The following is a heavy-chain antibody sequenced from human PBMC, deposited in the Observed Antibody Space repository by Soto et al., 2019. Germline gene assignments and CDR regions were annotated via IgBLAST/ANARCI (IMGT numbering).Heavy chain of an antibody. CDR1: GYYFTDYW. Sequence: PGESLKISCTASGYYFTDYWIAWVRQMPGKGLEYLGIIIHGDSDTRYSPSFKGQVTTSDDKSINTAYLQWSSLKASDSGMYYCARRQSSGWYVAGFDYWGQGTLVTVSS. V-gene: IGHV5-51*01. CDR2: IIHGDSDT. CDR3: ARRQSSGWYVAGFDY. D-gene: IGHD6-19*01. J-gene: IGHJ4*02.